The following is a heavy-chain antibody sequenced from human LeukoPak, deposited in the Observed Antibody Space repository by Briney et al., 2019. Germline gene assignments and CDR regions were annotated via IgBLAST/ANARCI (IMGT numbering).Heavy chain of an antibody. CDR1: GFTFSNYA. CDR3: ARDKLVTIFDY. Sequence: GGSLRLSCAASGFTFSNYAMHWVRQAPGKGLEGVAVISYDGSNKYYADSVKGRFTISRDNSKNTLYLQMNSLRAEDTAVYYCARDKLVTIFDYWGQGTLVTVSS. D-gene: IGHD3-9*01. J-gene: IGHJ4*02. V-gene: IGHV3-30-3*01. CDR2: ISYDGSNK.